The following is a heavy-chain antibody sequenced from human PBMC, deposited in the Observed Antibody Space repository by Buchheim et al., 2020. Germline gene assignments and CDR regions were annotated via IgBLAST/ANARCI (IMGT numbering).Heavy chain of an antibody. V-gene: IGHV3-23*01. Sequence: EVQLLESGGGLVQPGGSLRLSCAASGFTISSYAMRWVRQAPGKGLEWVSTIGSGGNTYYADSVKGRFTIFRDNSKNTLSVQMHSLRAEDTAVYYCAKGGPSSLYYFDYWGQGTL. D-gene: IGHD5-12*01. CDR3: AKGGPSSLYYFDY. CDR1: GFTISSYA. J-gene: IGHJ4*02. CDR2: IGSGGNT.